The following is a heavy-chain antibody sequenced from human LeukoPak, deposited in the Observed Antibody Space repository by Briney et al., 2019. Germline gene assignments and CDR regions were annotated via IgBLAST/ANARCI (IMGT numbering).Heavy chain of an antibody. Sequence: GGSLRLSCAASGFTVGNNYMSWVRQAPGKGLEWVSVIYSGGSTYYADSVKGRFTISRDNSKNTLYLQMNSLRAEDTAVYYCARGMRYSSGWYYYGYWGQGTLVTVSS. CDR2: IYSGGST. D-gene: IGHD6-19*01. J-gene: IGHJ4*02. V-gene: IGHV3-66*01. CDR3: ARGMRYSSGWYYYGY. CDR1: GFTVGNNY.